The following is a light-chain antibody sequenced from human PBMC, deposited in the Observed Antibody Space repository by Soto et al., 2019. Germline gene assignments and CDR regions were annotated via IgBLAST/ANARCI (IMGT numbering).Light chain of an antibody. CDR2: EVS. CDR1: SSDVGGYDY. Sequence: QSVLTQPASVSGSPGQSITISCTGTSSDVGGYDYVSWYQQYPGKAPKLMIYEVSNRPSGVSNRFSGSKSGNTASLTISGLQAEDEADYYCSSYTISSTYVFGTGTKVTVL. CDR3: SSYTISSTYV. V-gene: IGLV2-14*01. J-gene: IGLJ1*01.